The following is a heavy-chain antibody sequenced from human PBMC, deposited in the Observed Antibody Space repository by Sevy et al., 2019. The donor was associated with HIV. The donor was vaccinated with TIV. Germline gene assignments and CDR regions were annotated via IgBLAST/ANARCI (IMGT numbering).Heavy chain of an antibody. Sequence: SETLSLTCTVSGGAISSSSYYWGWIRQPPGKGLEWIGSINYSGSTAYNPSLKSRVTISVDTSKNQFSLKLRSVTAAETAVYYCARQGEQQLVRLYFQHWGQGTLVTVSS. J-gene: IGHJ1*01. V-gene: IGHV4-39*01. CDR2: INYSGST. CDR1: GGAISSSSYY. D-gene: IGHD6-13*01. CDR3: ARQGEQQLVRLYFQH.